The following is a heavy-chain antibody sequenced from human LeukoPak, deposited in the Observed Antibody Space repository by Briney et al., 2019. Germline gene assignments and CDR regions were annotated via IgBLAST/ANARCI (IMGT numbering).Heavy chain of an antibody. CDR3: AEDNFIVATILGWYFDL. Sequence: PGGSLRLSCAASGFTFSSYGMHWVRQAPGKGLEWVAVIWYDGSNKYYADSVKGRFTISRDNSKNTLYLQMNSLRAEDTAVYYCAEDNFIVATILGWYFDLWGRGTLVTVSS. V-gene: IGHV3-33*06. CDR2: IWYDGSNK. D-gene: IGHD5-12*01. J-gene: IGHJ2*01. CDR1: GFTFSSYG.